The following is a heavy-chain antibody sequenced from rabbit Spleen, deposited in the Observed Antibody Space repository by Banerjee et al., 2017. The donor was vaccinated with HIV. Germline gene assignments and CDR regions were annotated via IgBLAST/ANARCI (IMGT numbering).Heavy chain of an antibody. J-gene: IGHJ6*01. CDR3: ARDSATSFSIYGMDL. V-gene: IGHV1S40*01. CDR1: GFTLSSCW. D-gene: IGHD1-1*01. Sequence: QSLEESGGDLVKPGASLTLTCKASGFTLSSCWMCWFRQAPGKGPEWIACIYNGDGSTYYASWAKGRFTISKTSSTTMTLQMTSLTAADTATYFCARDSATSFSIYGMDLWGQGTLVTVS. CDR2: IYNGDGST.